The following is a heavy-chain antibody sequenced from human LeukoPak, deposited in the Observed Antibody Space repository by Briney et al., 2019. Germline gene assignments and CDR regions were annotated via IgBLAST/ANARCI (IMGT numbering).Heavy chain of an antibody. CDR2: IYSGGST. Sequence: GGSLRLSCAASGFTFTKAWMSWVRQAPGKGLEWVSVIYSGGSTYYADSVKGRFTISRDNSKNTLYLQMNSLRAEDTAVYYCARDAVAGTQGFDYWGQGTLVTVSS. CDR1: GFTFTKAW. CDR3: ARDAVAGTQGFDY. D-gene: IGHD6-19*01. V-gene: IGHV3-53*01. J-gene: IGHJ4*02.